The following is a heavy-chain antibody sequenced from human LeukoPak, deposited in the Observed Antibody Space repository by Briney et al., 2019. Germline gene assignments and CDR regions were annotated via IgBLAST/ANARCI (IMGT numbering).Heavy chain of an antibody. J-gene: IGHJ4*02. D-gene: IGHD6-13*01. CDR2: IYHSGST. CDR1: GGSISSGGYY. Sequence: SQTLSLTCTVSGGSISSGGYYWSWIRQPPGKGLEWIGYIYHSGSTYYNPSLKSRVTISVDRSKNQFSLKLSSVTAADTAVYYCARGGVAAAGPFDYWGQGTLVTVSS. V-gene: IGHV4-30-2*01. CDR3: ARGGVAAAGPFDY.